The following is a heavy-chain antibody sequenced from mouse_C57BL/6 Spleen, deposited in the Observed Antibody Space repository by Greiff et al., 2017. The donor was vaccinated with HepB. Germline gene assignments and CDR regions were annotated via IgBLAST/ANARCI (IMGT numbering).Heavy chain of an antibody. J-gene: IGHJ3*01. CDR3: ARRGYYDYDAWFAY. CDR2: IDPEDGET. D-gene: IGHD2-4*01. CDR1: GFTIKDYY. Sequence: EVQLQQSGAELVKPGASVKLSCTASGFTIKDYYMHWVKQRTEQGLEWIGRIDPEDGETKYAPNFQGKATMTADTSSNTAYLQLSSLTSEDTAVYYGARRGYYDYDAWFAYWGQGTLVTVSA. V-gene: IGHV14-2*01.